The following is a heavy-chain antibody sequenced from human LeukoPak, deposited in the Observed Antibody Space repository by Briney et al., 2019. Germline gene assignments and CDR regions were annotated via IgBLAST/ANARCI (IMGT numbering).Heavy chain of an antibody. J-gene: IGHJ4*02. CDR3: ARLSGTRAEDYFDY. CDR2: IYYSGST. D-gene: IGHD1-26*01. V-gene: IGHV4-39*01. CDR1: GGSISSSSYY. Sequence: SETLSLTCTVSGGSISSSSYYWGWIRQPPGKGLEWIGSIYYSGSTYYNPSLKSRVTISVDTSKNQFSLKLSSVTAADTAVYYCARLSGTRAEDYFDYWGQGTLVTVSS.